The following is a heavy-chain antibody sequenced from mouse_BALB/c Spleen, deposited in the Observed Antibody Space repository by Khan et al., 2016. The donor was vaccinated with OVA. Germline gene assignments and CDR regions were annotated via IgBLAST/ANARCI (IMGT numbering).Heavy chain of an antibody. Sequence: EVQLQQSGPDLMKPGASMKISCKASGYSFTGYYIHWVKQSHGKSLEWIGRVNPNNGGTSYNQKFKGKAILTVDKSSNTAYMELRSLTSEDSAVYSCAIYHGYFDVWGAGTTVTVSS. CDR1: GYSFTGYY. J-gene: IGHJ1*01. V-gene: IGHV1-26*01. D-gene: IGHD1-1*01. CDR2: VNPNNGGT. CDR3: AIYHGYFDV.